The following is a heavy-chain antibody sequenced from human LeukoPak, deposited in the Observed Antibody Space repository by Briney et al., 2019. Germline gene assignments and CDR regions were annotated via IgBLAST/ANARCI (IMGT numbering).Heavy chain of an antibody. D-gene: IGHD2/OR15-2a*01. CDR1: GYTFTGYY. V-gene: IGHV1-2*04. Sequence: APVKVSCKASGYTFTGYYMHWVRQAPGQGLEWMGWINPNSGGTNYAQKFQGWVTMTRDTSISTAYMELSRLRSDDTAVYYCARASSYYVYDFQHWGQGTLVTVSS. CDR3: ARASSYYVYDFQH. CDR2: INPNSGGT. J-gene: IGHJ1*01.